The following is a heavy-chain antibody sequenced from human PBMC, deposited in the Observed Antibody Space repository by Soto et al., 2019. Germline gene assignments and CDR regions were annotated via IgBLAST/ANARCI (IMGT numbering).Heavy chain of an antibody. CDR3: ARQKITMIRGDPYYYYAMDV. Sequence: SETLSLTCIVSGDSINRYYWNWIRQPPGKGLEWIGFIYYTGSTNYNPPLKRRVTISVDTSKNQFSLKLTSVTAADTAVYYCARQKITMIRGDPYYYYAMDVWGQGTTVTVSS. V-gene: IGHV4-59*08. D-gene: IGHD3-10*01. CDR2: IYYTGST. CDR1: GDSINRYY. J-gene: IGHJ6*02.